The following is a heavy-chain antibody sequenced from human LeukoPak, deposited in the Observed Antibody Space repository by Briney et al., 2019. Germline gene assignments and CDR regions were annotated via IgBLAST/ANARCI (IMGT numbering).Heavy chain of an antibody. Sequence: ASVKVSCNTSGYTFTSYGISWVRQAPGQGLEWMGWISAYNGNTNYAQNLQGRVTMTTDTSTSTAYMELRSLRSDDTAVYYCARALVGSYYDDSSLTYWGQGTLVSVSS. CDR2: ISAYNGNT. D-gene: IGHD3-22*01. V-gene: IGHV1-18*01. CDR3: ARALVGSYYDDSSLTY. CDR1: GYTFTSYG. J-gene: IGHJ4*02.